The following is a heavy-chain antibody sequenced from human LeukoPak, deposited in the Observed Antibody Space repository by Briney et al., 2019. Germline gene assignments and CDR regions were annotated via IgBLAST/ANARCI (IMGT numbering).Heavy chain of an antibody. CDR3: ARNFGV. CDR1: GFTFSNYK. V-gene: IGHV3-48*02. Sequence: GGSLRLSCAASGFTFSNYKMNWVRQAPGKGLEWVSHIDTSSSTIYYADSVKGRFTISRDNAKNSLYLHMNSLREEHTAVYYCARNFGVWGQGTLVTVSS. J-gene: IGHJ4*02. CDR2: IDTSSSTI. D-gene: IGHD2-8*01.